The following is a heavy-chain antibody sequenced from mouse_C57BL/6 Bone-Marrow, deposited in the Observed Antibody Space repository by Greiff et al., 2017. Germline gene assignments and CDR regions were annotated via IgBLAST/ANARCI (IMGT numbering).Heavy chain of an antibody. Sequence: VKLVESGAELVKPGASVKMSCKASGYTFTTYPIEWMKQNHGKSLEWIGNFHPYNDDTKYNEKFKGKATLTVEKSSSTVYLELSRLTSDDSAVYYCARGTVLGYAMDYWGQGTSVTVSS. CDR3: ARGTVLGYAMDY. J-gene: IGHJ4*01. D-gene: IGHD3-3*01. V-gene: IGHV1-47*01. CDR1: GYTFTTYP. CDR2: FHPYNDDT.